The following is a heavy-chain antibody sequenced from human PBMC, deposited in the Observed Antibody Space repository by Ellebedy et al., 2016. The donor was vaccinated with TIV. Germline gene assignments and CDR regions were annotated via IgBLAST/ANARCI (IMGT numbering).Heavy chain of an antibody. CDR3: ARDQGCSGGSCYYDY. D-gene: IGHD2-15*01. Sequence: MPSETLSLTCTVSGGSISRYYWRWIRQPPGKGLEWIGYIYYSGSTNYNPSLKSRVTISVDTSKNQFSLKLSSVTAADTAVYYCARDQGCSGGSCYYDYWGQGTLVTVSS. CDR1: GGSISRYY. J-gene: IGHJ4*02. CDR2: IYYSGST. V-gene: IGHV4-59*01.